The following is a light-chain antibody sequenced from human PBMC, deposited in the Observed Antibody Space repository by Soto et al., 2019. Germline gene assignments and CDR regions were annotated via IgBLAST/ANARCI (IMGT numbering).Light chain of an antibody. V-gene: IGKV1-9*01. Sequence: DIQLTQSPSFLSASVGDRVTITCRASQGITSYLDWYQQKPGTAPNLLIYAASTLQSGVQSRFSGSGSGTDFTLTISSLQPEDFATYYCQQLHSYPLTFGGGTKVEIK. CDR3: QQLHSYPLT. J-gene: IGKJ4*01. CDR2: AAS. CDR1: QGITSY.